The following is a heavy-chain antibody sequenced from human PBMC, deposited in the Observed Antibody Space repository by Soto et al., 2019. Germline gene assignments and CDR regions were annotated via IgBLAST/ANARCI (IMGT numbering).Heavy chain of an antibody. Sequence: ASVKVSCKASGYTFTGYYMHWVRQAPGQGLEWMGWINPNSGGTNYAQKFQGRVTMARDTSISTAYMELSRLRSDDTAVYYCARVPHYYGSGSYLLYWGQGTLVTVSS. V-gene: IGHV1-2*02. D-gene: IGHD3-10*01. CDR2: INPNSGGT. CDR3: ARVPHYYGSGSYLLY. J-gene: IGHJ4*02. CDR1: GYTFTGYY.